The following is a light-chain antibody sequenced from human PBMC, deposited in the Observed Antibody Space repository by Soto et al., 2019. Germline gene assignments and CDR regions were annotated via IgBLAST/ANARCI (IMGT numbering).Light chain of an antibody. V-gene: IGLV1-40*01. Sequence: QSVLTQPPSVSGAPGQRVTISCTGSSSNIGAGYDVHWYQQLPGTAPKLVIYGNNNRPSGVPDRFSGSQSGTSASLAITGLQAEDEADYYCQSYESASRVFGGGTKLTVL. CDR3: QSYESASRV. J-gene: IGLJ3*02. CDR1: SSNIGAGYD. CDR2: GNN.